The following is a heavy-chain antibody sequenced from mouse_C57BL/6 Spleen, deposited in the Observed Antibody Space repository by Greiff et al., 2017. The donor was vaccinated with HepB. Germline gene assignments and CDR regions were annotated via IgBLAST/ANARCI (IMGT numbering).Heavy chain of an antibody. Sequence: QVQLKQSGTELVKPGASVKLSCKASGYTFTSYWMHWVKQRPGQGLEWIGNINPSNGGTNYNEKFKSKATLTVDKSSSTAYMQLSSLTSEDSAVYYCARGGIYYGYDEFAYWGQGTLVTVSA. CDR1: GYTFTSYW. CDR2: INPSNGGT. CDR3: ARGGIYYGYDEFAY. D-gene: IGHD2-2*01. J-gene: IGHJ3*01. V-gene: IGHV1-53*01.